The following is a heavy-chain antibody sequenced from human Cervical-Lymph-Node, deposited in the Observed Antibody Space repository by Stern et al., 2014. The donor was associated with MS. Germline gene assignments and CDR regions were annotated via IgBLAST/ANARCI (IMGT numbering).Heavy chain of an antibody. Sequence: QVKLQESGPGLVKPSQTLSLTCAVSGGSISIDDYYWSWVRQFPGKGLEWIGYIDYTGSTYYSPSLESRVIMSVETSKNQFSLNLTSVTAADTAVYYCARLASGLDYWGQGTLVTVSS. V-gene: IGHV4-31*11. J-gene: IGHJ4*02. D-gene: IGHD3-3*01. CDR2: IDYTGST. CDR3: ARLASGLDY. CDR1: GGSISIDDYY.